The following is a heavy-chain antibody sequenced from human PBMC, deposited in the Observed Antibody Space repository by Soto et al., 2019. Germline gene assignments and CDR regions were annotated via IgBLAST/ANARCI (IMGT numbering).Heavy chain of an antibody. CDR2: ITWNSGYI. J-gene: IGHJ4*02. Sequence: EVPLVESGGGLVQPGRSLRLSCAASRFSFDDYVIHWVRQAPGKGLEWVSGITWNSGYIGYADSVKGRFTISRDSAKNSLYLQMNSLRVEDTALYYCATGSYYGSGTNYWGQGTLVTVSS. V-gene: IGHV3-9*01. CDR3: ATGSYYGSGTNY. CDR1: RFSFDDYV. D-gene: IGHD3-10*01.